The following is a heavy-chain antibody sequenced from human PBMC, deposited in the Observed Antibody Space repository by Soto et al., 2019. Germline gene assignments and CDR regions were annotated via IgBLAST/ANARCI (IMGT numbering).Heavy chain of an antibody. J-gene: IGHJ6*02. CDR2: INPNSGGT. CDR1: GYTFTGYY. V-gene: IGHV1-2*04. CDR3: ARDGGIAARPETEYYYYYGMDV. D-gene: IGHD6-6*01. Sequence: ASVKVSCKASGYTFTGYYMHWVRQAPGQGLEWMGWINPNSGGTNYAQKFQGWVTMTRDTSISTAYMELSRLRSDDTAVYYCARDGGIAARPETEYYYYYGMDVWGQGTTVTVSS.